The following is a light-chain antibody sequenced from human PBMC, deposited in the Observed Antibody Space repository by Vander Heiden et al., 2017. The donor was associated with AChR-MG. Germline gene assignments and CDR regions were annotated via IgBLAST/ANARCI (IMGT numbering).Light chain of an antibody. V-gene: IGKV1-5*03. Sequence: DIQITQSPSTLSASVGDRVTITCRASQSISSWLAWYQQKPGKAPKLLIDKSSSLESGVPSRFVGSGSGTEFTLTISSLQPDDSATYYCQQDKSYVLTFGGGTKVEVK. CDR1: QSISSW. CDR3: QQDKSYVLT. CDR2: KSS. J-gene: IGKJ4*01.